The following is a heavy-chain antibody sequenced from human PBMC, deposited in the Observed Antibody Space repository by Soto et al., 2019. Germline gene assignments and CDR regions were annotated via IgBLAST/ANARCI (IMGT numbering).Heavy chain of an antibody. Sequence: ASVKVSCKASGYTFTSYAMHWVRQAPGQRLEWMGWINAGNGNTKYSQKFQGRVTITRDTSASTAYMELSSLRSEDTAVYYCARWGHCGGDCYSLGFDYWGQGTLVTSPQ. CDR1: GYTFTSYA. CDR2: INAGNGNT. CDR3: ARWGHCGGDCYSLGFDY. J-gene: IGHJ4*02. V-gene: IGHV1-3*01. D-gene: IGHD2-21*02.